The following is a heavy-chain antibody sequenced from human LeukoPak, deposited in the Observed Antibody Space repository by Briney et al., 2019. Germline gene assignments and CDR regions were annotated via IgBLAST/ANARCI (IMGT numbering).Heavy chain of an antibody. V-gene: IGHV3-53*01. Sequence: GGSLRLSCAASGFTVSSNYMSWVRQAPGKGLEWVSVIYSGGSTYYADSVKGRFTISRDSSKNTLYLQMNSLRAEDTAVYYCASPTPRRDYYDSSGYYYQYYYYGMDVWGQGTTVTVSS. CDR2: IYSGGST. D-gene: IGHD3-22*01. CDR3: ASPTPRRDYYDSSGYYYQYYYYGMDV. CDR1: GFTVSSNY. J-gene: IGHJ6*02.